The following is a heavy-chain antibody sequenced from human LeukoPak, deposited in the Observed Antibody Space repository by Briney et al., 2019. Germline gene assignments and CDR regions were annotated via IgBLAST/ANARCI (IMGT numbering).Heavy chain of an antibody. V-gene: IGHV3-74*03. CDR3: SRSQFDY. CDR1: GFAFSSYW. CDR2: INGDGTIT. J-gene: IGHJ4*02. Sequence: GGSLRLSCAASGFAFSSYWMHWVRQVPGKGLVWVSRINGDGTITTYADFAKGRFTISRDNTKNILYLEMNNLRAEDTGIYYCSRSQFDYWGQGILVTVSS.